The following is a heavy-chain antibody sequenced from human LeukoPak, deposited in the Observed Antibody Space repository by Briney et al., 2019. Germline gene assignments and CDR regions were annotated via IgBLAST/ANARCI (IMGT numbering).Heavy chain of an antibody. CDR2: VNHSGST. V-gene: IGHV4-34*01. Sequence: SETLSLTCAVYGGSFSGYYWSWIRQPPGKGLEWIGEVNHSGSTNYNPSLKSRVTISVDTSKNQFSLKLSSVTAADTAVYYCARGGRIQLWLGYYMDVWGKGTTVTVSS. CDR1: GGSFSGYY. CDR3: ARGGRIQLWLGYYMDV. D-gene: IGHD5-18*01. J-gene: IGHJ6*03.